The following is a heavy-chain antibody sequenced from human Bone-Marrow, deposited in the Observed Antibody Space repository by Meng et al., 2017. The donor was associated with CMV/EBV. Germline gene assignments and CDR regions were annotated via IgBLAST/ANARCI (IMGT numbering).Heavy chain of an antibody. V-gene: IGHV3-21*01. CDR2: ISSSSSYI. J-gene: IGHJ3*02. CDR1: GFTLSSYS. D-gene: IGHD3-16*01. CDR3: ARDYGGKAFDI. Sequence: GESLKISCTASGFTLSSYSMNWVRQAPGKGLEWVSSISSSSSYIYYADSVKGRFTISRENAKNSVDLQMNSLRAEDTAVYYCARDYGGKAFDIWGQGTMVTVSS.